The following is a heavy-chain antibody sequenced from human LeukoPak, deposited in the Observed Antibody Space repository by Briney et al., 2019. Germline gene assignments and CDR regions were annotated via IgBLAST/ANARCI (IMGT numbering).Heavy chain of an antibody. CDR3: ARGSPAAITGGFDP. J-gene: IGHJ5*02. CDR1: GGSISSGGYY. Sequence: SETLSLTCTVSGGSISSGGYYWSWIRQHPGKGLEWIGYIYYSGSTNYNPSLKSRVTISVDTSKNQFSLNLSSVTAADTAVYYCARGSPAAITGGFDPWGQGTLVTVSS. CDR2: IYYSGST. V-gene: IGHV4-61*08. D-gene: IGHD2-2*01.